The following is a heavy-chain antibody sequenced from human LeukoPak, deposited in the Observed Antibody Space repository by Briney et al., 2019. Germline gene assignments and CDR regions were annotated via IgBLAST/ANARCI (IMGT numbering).Heavy chain of an antibody. D-gene: IGHD2-2*01. CDR1: GYTFTSYG. J-gene: IGHJ4*02. V-gene: IGHV1-18*01. Sequence: ASVKVSCKASGYTFTSYGISWVRQAPGQGLEWMGWISAYNGNTNYAQKLQGRVTMTTDTSTSTAYMELRSLRSDDTAVYYCARRYIVVVPAATAGLNYFDYWGQGTLVTVSS. CDR2: ISAYNGNT. CDR3: ARRYIVVVPAATAGLNYFDY.